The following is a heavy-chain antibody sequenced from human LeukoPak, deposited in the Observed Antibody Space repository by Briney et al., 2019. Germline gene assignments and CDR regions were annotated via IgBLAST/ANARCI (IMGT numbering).Heavy chain of an antibody. CDR2: IYYSRST. CDR1: GGSISSGGSY. V-gene: IGHV4-31*03. J-gene: IGHJ6*02. D-gene: IGHD4-23*01. Sequence: PSETLSLTCTVSGGSISSGGSYWSWIRQHPGKGLEWIGFIYYSRSTSYNPSLKSRVTISVDTSKNQFSLKLSSVTAADTAVYYCARDGDYSGNYYYYGMDVWGQGTTVTV. CDR3: ARDGDYSGNYYYYGMDV.